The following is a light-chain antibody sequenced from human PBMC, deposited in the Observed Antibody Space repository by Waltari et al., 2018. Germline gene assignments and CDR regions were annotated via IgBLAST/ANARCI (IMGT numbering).Light chain of an antibody. CDR1: SRDVGNYDC. CDR2: EVN. CDR3: CSYATRNTPVA. Sequence: QSALTQPAPVSGSPGQSITISCTGSSRDVGNYDCVSWYQKYPGKAPKVIIYEVNKRPSGVSDLFSGSKSGNTASLTISGLQPEDEADYHCCSYATRNTPVAFGGGTKVTLL. V-gene: IGLV2-23*02. J-gene: IGLJ2*01.